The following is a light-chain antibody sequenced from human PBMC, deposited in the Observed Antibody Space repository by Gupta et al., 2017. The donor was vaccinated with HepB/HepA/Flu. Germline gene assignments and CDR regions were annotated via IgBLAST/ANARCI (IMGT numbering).Light chain of an antibody. CDR3: QQEGSSPSS. J-gene: IGKJ2*04. CDR2: GAS. V-gene: IGKV3-20*01. Sequence: DNVLTQSPGTLSKSSGERVTLSCRASQSVTSNYLAWYQQKPGQAPRLLIYGASSRATGIPDRFSGSGSGTDFTLTITRLEPEDFGVYYCQQEGSSPSSFGQGTKLEIK. CDR1: QSVTSNY.